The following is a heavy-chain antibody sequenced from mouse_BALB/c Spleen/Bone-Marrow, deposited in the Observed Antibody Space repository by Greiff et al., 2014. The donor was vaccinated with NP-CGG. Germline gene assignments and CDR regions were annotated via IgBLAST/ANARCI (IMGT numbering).Heavy chain of an antibody. Sequence: ESGAEVVKPGASMKVSCKASGYTFTNYWMQWVKQRPGQGLEWIGEIEPSDSYTNYNQDFKGKATLTVDKSSSTAYMQLSSLTSEDSAVYYCARGRTTVVSDYWGQGTSLTVSS. CDR2: IEPSDSYT. J-gene: IGHJ2*02. D-gene: IGHD1-1*01. V-gene: IGHV1-69*02. CDR1: GYTFTNYW. CDR3: ARGRTTVVSDY.